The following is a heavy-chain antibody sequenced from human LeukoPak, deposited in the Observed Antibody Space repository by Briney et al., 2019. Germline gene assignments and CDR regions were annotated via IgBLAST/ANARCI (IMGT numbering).Heavy chain of an antibody. CDR2: ISWNSGSI. CDR3: SRESSYDITNDY. Sequence: PGRSLRLSCAASGFTFDDYAMRWVRQAPGKGLEWVSGISWNSGSIGYADSVKGRFTISRDNAKNSLYLQMNSLRAEDMALYYCSRESSYDITNDYWGQGTLVTVSS. J-gene: IGHJ4*02. D-gene: IGHD5-12*01. V-gene: IGHV3-9*03. CDR1: GFTFDDYA.